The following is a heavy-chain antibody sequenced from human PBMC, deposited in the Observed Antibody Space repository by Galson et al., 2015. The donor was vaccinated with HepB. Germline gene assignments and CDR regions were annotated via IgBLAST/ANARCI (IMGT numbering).Heavy chain of an antibody. CDR1: GYTFTSYY. Sequence: SVKVSCKASGYTFTSYYMHWVRQAPGQGLEWMGIINPSGGSTSYAQKFQGRVTMTRDTSTSTVYMELSSLRSEDTAVYYCASSTYCSSTSCYLYFDLWGRGTLVTVSS. CDR3: ASSTYCSSTSCYLYFDL. V-gene: IGHV1-46*01. J-gene: IGHJ2*01. CDR2: INPSGGST. D-gene: IGHD2-2*01.